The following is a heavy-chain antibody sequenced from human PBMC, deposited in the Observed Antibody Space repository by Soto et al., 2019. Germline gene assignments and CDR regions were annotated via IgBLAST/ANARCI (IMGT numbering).Heavy chain of an antibody. CDR3: AKWDGDLDY. V-gene: IGHV3-30*18. Sequence: QVQLVESGGGVVQPGRSLRLSCAASGFTFSSYGMHWVRQAPGKGLEWVAVISYDGRYKYYADSVKGRFIISRDNSKNTLYLHMNSLNAEDAAVYYCAKWDGDLDYWGQGTLVTVSS. J-gene: IGHJ4*02. D-gene: IGHD3-10*01. CDR1: GFTFSSYG. CDR2: ISYDGRYK.